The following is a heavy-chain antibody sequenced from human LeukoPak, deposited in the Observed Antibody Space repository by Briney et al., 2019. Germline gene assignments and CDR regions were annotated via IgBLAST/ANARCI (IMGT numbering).Heavy chain of an antibody. CDR2: IYYSGST. J-gene: IGHJ6*02. D-gene: IGHD3-3*01. CDR3: ARHTSGADYYDFWSGYPPFSSYGMDV. CDR1: GGAISSYY. Sequence: ASETLSLTCTVSGGAISSYYWSWIRQPPGKGLEWIGYIYYSGSTNYNPSLKSRVTISVDTSKNQFSLKLSSVTAADTAVYYCARHTSGADYYDFWSGYPPFSSYGMDVWGQGTTVTVSS. V-gene: IGHV4-59*08.